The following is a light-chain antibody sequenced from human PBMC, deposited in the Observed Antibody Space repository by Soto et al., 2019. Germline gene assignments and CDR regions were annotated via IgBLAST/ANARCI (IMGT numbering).Light chain of an antibody. V-gene: IGLV1-40*01. J-gene: IGLJ2*01. CDR1: SSNIGAGYD. Sequence: QSVLTQPPSVSGAPGQRVTISCTGSSSNIGAGYDVHWYQQLPGTAPKLLIYGNSNRPSGVPDRFSGSRSGPSASLAITGLQAEDEAHYYCQSYDTSLSVDVVFGGGTKVTVL. CDR2: GNS. CDR3: QSYDTSLSVDVV.